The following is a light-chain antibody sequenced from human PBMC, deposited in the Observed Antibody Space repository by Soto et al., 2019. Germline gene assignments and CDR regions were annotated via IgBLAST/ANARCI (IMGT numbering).Light chain of an antibody. CDR1: QSVSSSD. CDR2: GAS. CDR3: QQYGSSPGVT. V-gene: IGKV3-20*01. Sequence: EIVLTQSPGTLSLSPGERATLSCRASQSVSSSDLAWYQQKPGQAPRLLIYGASSRATGIPDRFSGSGSGTDFTLTISRLETEDFAVYYCQQYGSSPGVTFGPGTKVDIK. J-gene: IGKJ3*01.